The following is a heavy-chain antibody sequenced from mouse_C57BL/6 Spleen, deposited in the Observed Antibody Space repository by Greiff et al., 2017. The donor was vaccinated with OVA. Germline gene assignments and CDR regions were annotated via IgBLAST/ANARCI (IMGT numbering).Heavy chain of an antibody. J-gene: IGHJ3*01. D-gene: IGHD1-1*01. Sequence: QVQLQQPGAELVMPGASVKLSCKASGYTFTSYWMHWVKQRPGQGLEWIGEIDPSDCYSTYNQKFKGKSTLTVDKSSSTADMKLSSLTSEDSAVDYCARRDHYYGSSPFAYWGQGTLVTVSA. V-gene: IGHV1-69*01. CDR3: ARRDHYYGSSPFAY. CDR1: GYTFTSYW. CDR2: IDPSDCYS.